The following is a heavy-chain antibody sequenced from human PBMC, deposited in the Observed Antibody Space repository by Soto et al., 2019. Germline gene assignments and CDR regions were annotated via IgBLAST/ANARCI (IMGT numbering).Heavy chain of an antibody. J-gene: IGHJ4*02. Sequence: QVQLEQSGAEVKKPGSSVKVSCKASGYLFTSYYMHWVRQAPGQGPEWMGIINPSSGGISYAQKFQGRVTMTRDTSASTVYMELSSLRSEDTDVYYCARAIKVNWNPDHWGQGTLVTVSS. CDR1: GYLFTSYY. CDR3: ARAIKVNWNPDH. D-gene: IGHD1-20*01. CDR2: INPSSGGI. V-gene: IGHV1-46*01.